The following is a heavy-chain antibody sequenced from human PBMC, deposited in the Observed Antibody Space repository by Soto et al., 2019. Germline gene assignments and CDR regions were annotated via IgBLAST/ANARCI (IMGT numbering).Heavy chain of an antibody. CDR1: GFTFSSYA. CDR2: ISYDGSNK. CDR3: ARDRYSKTDY. J-gene: IGHJ4*02. Sequence: PGGSLRLSCAASGFTFSSYAMHWVRQAPGKGLEWVAVISYDGSNKYYADSVKGRFTISRDNAKNSLYLQMNSLRAEDTAVYYCARDRYSKTDYWGQGTLVTVSS. D-gene: IGHD6-13*01. V-gene: IGHV3-30-3*01.